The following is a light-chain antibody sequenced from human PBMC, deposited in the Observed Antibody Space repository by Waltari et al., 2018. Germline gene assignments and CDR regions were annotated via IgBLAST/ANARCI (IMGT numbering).Light chain of an antibody. CDR3: QSYDSSLSGSV. V-gene: IGLV1-40*01. Sequence: QSVLTPPPSASAAPGQRATIPCTGRSPHIAAGYDVHWYQQLPGTAPKLLIYDKNNRPSGVPDRFSGSKSGTSASLAITGLQAEDEADYYCQSYDSSLSGSVFGGGTKLTVL. CDR1: SPHIAAGYD. J-gene: IGLJ2*01. CDR2: DKN.